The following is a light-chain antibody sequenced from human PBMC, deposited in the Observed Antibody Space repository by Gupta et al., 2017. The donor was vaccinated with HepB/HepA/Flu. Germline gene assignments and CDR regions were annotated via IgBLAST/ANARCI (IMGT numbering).Light chain of an antibody. CDR1: QSLLHSEGKTC. Sequence: DIVMTQSPLFLSVTPGQPASISCKSSQSLLHSEGKTCLYWYLQRAGQPPQLLIYEVSNRFSGVSDRFSGSGSGTDFTLKISRVEAEDVGVYYCMQTKQLPWTFGQGTXVEMK. V-gene: IGKV2D-29*01. CDR2: EVS. CDR3: MQTKQLPWT. J-gene: IGKJ1*01.